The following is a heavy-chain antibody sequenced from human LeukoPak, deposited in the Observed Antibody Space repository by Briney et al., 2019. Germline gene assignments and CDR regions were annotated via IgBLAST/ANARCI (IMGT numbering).Heavy chain of an antibody. J-gene: IGHJ5*02. CDR1: GGSISSGDYY. Sequence: SETLSLTCTVSGGSISSGDYYWSWIRQPPGKGLEWIGYIYYSGSTYYNPSLKSRVTISVDTSKNQFSLKLSSVTAADTAVYYCASSKGEDNWFDPWGQGTLDTVSS. CDR3: ASSKGEDNWFDP. CDR2: IYYSGST. D-gene: IGHD3-10*01. V-gene: IGHV4-30-4*01.